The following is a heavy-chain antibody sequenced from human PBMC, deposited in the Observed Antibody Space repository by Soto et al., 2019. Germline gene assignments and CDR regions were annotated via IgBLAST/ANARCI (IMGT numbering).Heavy chain of an antibody. CDR2: ISGSGGST. J-gene: IGHJ4*02. D-gene: IGHD3-3*01. Sequence: GGSLRLSCAASGFTFSSYAMSWVRQAPGKGLEWVSAISGSGGSTYYADSVKGRFTISRDNSKNTLYLQMNSLRAEDTAVYYCAKPARVLRFLEWLGYYFDYWGQGTLVTVSS. V-gene: IGHV3-23*01. CDR1: GFTFSSYA. CDR3: AKPARVLRFLEWLGYYFDY.